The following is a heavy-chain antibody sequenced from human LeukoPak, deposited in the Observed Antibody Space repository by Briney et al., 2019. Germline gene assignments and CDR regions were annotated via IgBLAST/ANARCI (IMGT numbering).Heavy chain of an antibody. Sequence: PSETLSLTCTVSGGSISSGGYCWSWIRQHPGKGLEWFGYIYDSETTYYNPSLKSRVTISADTSKNQFSLKLSSVTAADTAVYYCARGLTIFGVVLVGNWFDPWGQGTLVTVSS. D-gene: IGHD3-3*01. CDR2: IYDSETT. CDR3: ARGLTIFGVVLVGNWFDP. CDR1: GGSISSGGYC. J-gene: IGHJ5*02. V-gene: IGHV4-31*03.